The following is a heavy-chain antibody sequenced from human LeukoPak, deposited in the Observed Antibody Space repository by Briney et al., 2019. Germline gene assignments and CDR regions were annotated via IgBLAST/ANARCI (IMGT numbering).Heavy chain of an antibody. J-gene: IGHJ4*02. CDR1: GGTFSSYA. CDR3: ARDGDSSGYYGF. V-gene: IGHV1-69*01. D-gene: IGHD3-22*01. Sequence: ASVKVSCTASGGTFSSYAISWVRQAPGQGLEWMGGIIPIFGTANYAQKFQGRVTITADESTSTAYMELSSLRSEDTAVYYCARDGDSSGYYGFWGQGTLVTVSS. CDR2: IIPIFGTA.